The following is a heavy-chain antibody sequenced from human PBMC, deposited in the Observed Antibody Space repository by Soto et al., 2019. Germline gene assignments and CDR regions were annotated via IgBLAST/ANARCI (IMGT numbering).Heavy chain of an antibody. D-gene: IGHD3-22*01. Sequence: QVQLVQSGAAVKKSGASVKVSCKASGYTFTDYYVHWVRQAPGQGLEWMGWINPNSGGTKSAQKFQGRVTMTRDTSISTAYMGLSRLRSDDTAVYYCARRKGDYYDSSGYHYYFDYWGQGALVTVSS. CDR2: INPNSGGT. CDR1: GYTFTDYY. V-gene: IGHV1-2*02. CDR3: ARRKGDYYDSSGYHYYFDY. J-gene: IGHJ4*02.